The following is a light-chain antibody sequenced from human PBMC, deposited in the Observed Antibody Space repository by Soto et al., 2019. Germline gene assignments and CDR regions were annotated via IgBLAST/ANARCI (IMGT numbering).Light chain of an antibody. CDR2: EVS. Sequence: QSALTQPASVSGSPGQSINLSCTGTSSDVGGYNYVSWYQQHPGKAPKLMIYEVSNRPSGVSNLFSGSKSGNTASLTISGLQAEDEADYYCSSYTSSSTRVYVFGTGTKLTVL. CDR1: SSDVGGYNY. CDR3: SSYTSSSTRVYV. J-gene: IGLJ1*01. V-gene: IGLV2-14*01.